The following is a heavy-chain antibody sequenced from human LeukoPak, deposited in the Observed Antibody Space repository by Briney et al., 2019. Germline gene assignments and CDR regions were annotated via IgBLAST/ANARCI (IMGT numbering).Heavy chain of an antibody. Sequence: PGRSLRLSCAASGFTFDDYAMHWVRQAPGKGLEWVSGLTWNSGSINYADSVKGRFTISRDNAKNSVYLQLNSLRVEDTALYYCAKDRAGSSYDTVNIWGQGTMVTASS. D-gene: IGHD1-26*01. CDR1: GFTFDDYA. CDR2: LTWNSGSI. J-gene: IGHJ3*02. V-gene: IGHV3-9*01. CDR3: AKDRAGSSYDTVNI.